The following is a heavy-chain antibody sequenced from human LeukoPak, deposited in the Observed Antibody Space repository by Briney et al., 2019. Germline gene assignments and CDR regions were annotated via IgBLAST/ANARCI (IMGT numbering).Heavy chain of an antibody. CDR2: IRYDGSNK. J-gene: IGHJ4*02. D-gene: IGHD5-18*01. V-gene: IGHV3-30*02. CDR3: AKDRRYSYGYLDY. CDR1: GFTFSSYG. Sequence: PGGSLRLSCAASGFTFSSYGMHWVRQAPGKGLEWVAFIRYDGSNKYYADSVKGRFTISRDNSKNTLYLQMNSLRAEDTAVCYRAKDRRYSYGYLDYWGQGTLVTVSS.